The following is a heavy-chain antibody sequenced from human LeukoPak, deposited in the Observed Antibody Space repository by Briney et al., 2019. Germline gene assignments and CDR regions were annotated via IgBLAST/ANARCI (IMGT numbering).Heavy chain of an antibody. Sequence: SETLSLTCTVSGGSISSYYWSWIRQPPGKGLEWIGYIYYSGSTNYNPSLKSRVTISVDTSKNQFSLKLSSVTAADTAVYYCARDFPYYYDSSGYFRAPGAFDYWGQGTLVTVSS. CDR1: GGSISSYY. CDR2: IYYSGST. CDR3: ARDFPYYYDSSGYFRAPGAFDY. J-gene: IGHJ4*02. V-gene: IGHV4-59*01. D-gene: IGHD3-22*01.